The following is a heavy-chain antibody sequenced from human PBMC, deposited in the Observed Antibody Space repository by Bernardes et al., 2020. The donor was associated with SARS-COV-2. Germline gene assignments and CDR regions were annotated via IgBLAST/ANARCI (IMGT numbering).Heavy chain of an antibody. CDR1: GFSFSSYA. Sequence: GSLRLSCAASGFSFSSYAMSWVRQAPGKGLEWVSTITWSGGTTFYADSVRGRFSISRDNSKNTLFLQMNSLRVDDTAVYYCAGGGSDYDGQGWFDPWGQGTLVTVSP. V-gene: IGHV3-23*01. CDR2: ITWSGGTT. D-gene: IGHD5-12*01. J-gene: IGHJ5*02. CDR3: AGGGSDYDGQGWFDP.